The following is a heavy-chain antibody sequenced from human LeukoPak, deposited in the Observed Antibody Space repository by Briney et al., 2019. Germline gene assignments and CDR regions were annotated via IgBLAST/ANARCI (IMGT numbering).Heavy chain of an antibody. CDR3: ARTAVCCGGDCYIDY. J-gene: IGHJ4*02. V-gene: IGHV1-46*04. CDR2: INTSGGRT. D-gene: IGHD2-21*02. CDR1: GYTFTSYY. Sequence: ASVTVSCKVSGYTFTSYYMQWVRQAPGQGLEWMGLINTSGGRTIYAKKMQVTVTMTTSMSTSTVYMELSSLRSEATAVYYCARTAVCCGGDCYIDYWGQGTLVTVSS.